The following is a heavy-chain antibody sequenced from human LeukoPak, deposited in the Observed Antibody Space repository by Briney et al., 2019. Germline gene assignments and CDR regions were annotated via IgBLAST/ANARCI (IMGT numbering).Heavy chain of an antibody. CDR2: INHSGST. V-gene: IGHV4-34*01. CDR3: AREGRRFGAPY. D-gene: IGHD3-10*01. J-gene: IGHJ4*02. Sequence: SETLSLTCAVYGGSFSGYYWSWIRQPPGKGLEWIGEINHSGSTNYNPSPKSRVTISVDTSKNQFSLKLSSVTAADTAVYYCAREGRRFGAPYWGQGTLVTVSS. CDR1: GGSFSGYY.